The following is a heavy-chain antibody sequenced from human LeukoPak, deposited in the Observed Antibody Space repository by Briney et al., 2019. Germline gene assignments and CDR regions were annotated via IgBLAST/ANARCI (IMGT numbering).Heavy chain of an antibody. D-gene: IGHD4-17*01. CDR1: GGSISSYY. CDR3: ARTQYYGDYYFDY. CDR2: IYYSGST. Sequence: PSETLSLTCTVSGGSISSYYWSWIRQPPGKGLEWIGYIYYSGSTNYNPSLKSRVTISADTSKNQFSPKLSSVTAADTAVYYCARTQYYGDYYFDYWGQGTLVTVSS. V-gene: IGHV4-59*08. J-gene: IGHJ4*02.